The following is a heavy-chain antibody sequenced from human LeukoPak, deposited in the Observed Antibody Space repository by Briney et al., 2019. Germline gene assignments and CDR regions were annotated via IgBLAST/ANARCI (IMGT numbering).Heavy chain of an antibody. CDR3: ARHPPGLRYFDP. V-gene: IGHV4-59*08. D-gene: IGHD3-9*01. J-gene: IGHJ5*02. CDR1: GGAISGYY. Sequence: PSETLSLTCTVSGGAISGYYWSWIRQPPGKALEWIAYIDYGGDTNSNPSLKSRVTISVDTSKNQFSLRLDSVTAADTAFYYCARHPPGLRYFDPWGQGTLVTVSS. CDR2: IDYGGDT.